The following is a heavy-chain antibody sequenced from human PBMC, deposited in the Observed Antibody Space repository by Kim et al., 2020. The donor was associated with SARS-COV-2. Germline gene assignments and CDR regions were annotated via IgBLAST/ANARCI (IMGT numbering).Heavy chain of an antibody. CDR3: TRIPATTLAFWEAFDV. V-gene: IGHV3-73*01. CDR1: GFTFSDSP. Sequence: GGSLRLSCVASGFTFSDSPMHWVRQASGKGLEWVGRLRSRLNSYATGYGASVKGNFTISRDDSKNTAYLQMNSLKIEDTAIYYCTRIPATTLAFWEAFDVWVQGTIVTVSS. D-gene: IGHD3-3*02. J-gene: IGHJ3*01. CDR2: LRSRLNSYAT.